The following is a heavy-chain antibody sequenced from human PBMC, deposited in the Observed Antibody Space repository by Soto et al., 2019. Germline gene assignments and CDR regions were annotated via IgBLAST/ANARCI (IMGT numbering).Heavy chain of an antibody. CDR1: GFRFSYHY. CDR3: AGDPYYYGSAF. D-gene: IGHD3-10*01. CDR2: ISSSGTTM. V-gene: IGHV3-11*01. Sequence: PGGSLRLSCAASGFRFSYHYMTGIRQAPGKGLEWVSKISSSGTTMYYADSVKGRFTVSRDNAKNSLYLQMNSLRAEDTAVYYCAGDPYYYGSAFWGQGTLVTVSS. J-gene: IGHJ4*02.